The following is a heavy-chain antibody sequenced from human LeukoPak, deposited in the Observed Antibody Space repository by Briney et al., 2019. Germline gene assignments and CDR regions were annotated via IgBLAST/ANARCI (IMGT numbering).Heavy chain of an antibody. V-gene: IGHV3-30-3*01. CDR3: ARDIVVVPAALAPFNYYYYGMDV. J-gene: IGHJ6*02. D-gene: IGHD2-2*01. CDR1: GFTFSSYA. CDR2: ISYDGSNK. Sequence: GGSLRLSCAASGFTFSSYAMPWVRQAPGKGLEWVAVISYDGSNKYYADSVKGRFTISRDNSKNTLYLQMNSLRAEDTAVYYCARDIVVVPAALAPFNYYYYGMDVWGQGTTVTVSS.